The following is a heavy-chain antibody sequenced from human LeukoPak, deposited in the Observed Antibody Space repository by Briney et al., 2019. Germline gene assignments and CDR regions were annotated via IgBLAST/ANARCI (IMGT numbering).Heavy chain of an antibody. Sequence: SQTLSLTCTVSGGSISSGGYYWNWVRQHPGKGLEWIGYIYDSGSTYYNPSLKSRVTMSLDTSKNQFSLKLSSVTVADTAVYYCARAPDLGSGYDFDYWGQGTLVTVSS. D-gene: IGHD3-22*01. CDR3: ARAPDLGSGYDFDY. CDR1: GGSISSGGYY. V-gene: IGHV4-31*03. CDR2: IYDSGST. J-gene: IGHJ4*02.